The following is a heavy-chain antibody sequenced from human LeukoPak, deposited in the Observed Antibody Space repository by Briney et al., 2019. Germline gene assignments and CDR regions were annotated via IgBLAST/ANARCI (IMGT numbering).Heavy chain of an antibody. D-gene: IGHD5-24*01. CDR3: ARESRRDGYTYFDY. V-gene: IGHV4-4*02. Sequence: PSETLSLTCAVSGGXISSSNCWSWVRQPPGKGLEWIGEIYHSGSTNYNPSLKSRVTISVDKSKNQFSLKLSSVTAADTAVYYCARESRRDGYTYFDYWGQGTLVTVSS. CDR1: GGXISSSNC. J-gene: IGHJ4*02. CDR2: IYHSGST.